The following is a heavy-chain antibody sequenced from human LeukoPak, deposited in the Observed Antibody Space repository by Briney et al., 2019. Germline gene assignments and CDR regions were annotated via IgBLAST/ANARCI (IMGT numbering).Heavy chain of an antibody. Sequence: PSETLSLTCTVSGGSISSSSHYWGWIRQPPGKGLEWIGEINHSGSTNYNPSLKSRVTISVDTSKNQFSLKLSSVTAADTAVYYCARSDGTAMVYLYFDYWGQGTLVTVSS. D-gene: IGHD5-18*01. CDR1: GGSISSSSHY. J-gene: IGHJ4*02. CDR3: ARSDGTAMVYLYFDY. CDR2: INHSGST. V-gene: IGHV4-39*07.